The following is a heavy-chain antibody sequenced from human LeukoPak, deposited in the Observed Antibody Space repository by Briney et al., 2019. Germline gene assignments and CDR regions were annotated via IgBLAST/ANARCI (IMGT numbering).Heavy chain of an antibody. V-gene: IGHV4-39*01. CDR1: GDSISSSRYY. CDR3: ARLRYSKPIYYYMDV. J-gene: IGHJ6*03. CDR2: INYSGTT. Sequence: PSETLSLTCTVSGDSISSSRYYWPWVRQPPGKGLEWIGSINYSGTTYYNPSLKSRVTISVDTSKNQFSLKLSSVTAADTAIYYCARLRYSKPIYYYMDVWGKGTTVTVSS. D-gene: IGHD4-11*01.